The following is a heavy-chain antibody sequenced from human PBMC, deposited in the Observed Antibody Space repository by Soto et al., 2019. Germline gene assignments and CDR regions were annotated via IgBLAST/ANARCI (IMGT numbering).Heavy chain of an antibody. CDR2: IIPIFGTA. CDR1: GGTFSSYA. D-gene: IGHD2-15*01. J-gene: IGHJ4*02. Sequence: QVQLVQSGAEVKKPGSSVKVSCKASGGTFSSYAISWVRQAPGQGLEWMGGIIPIFGTANYAQKFQGRATITADESTSTAYVELSSLRSEETAVYYCAREGTDCSGGSCYGGYWGQGTLVTVSS. V-gene: IGHV1-69*12. CDR3: AREGTDCSGGSCYGGY.